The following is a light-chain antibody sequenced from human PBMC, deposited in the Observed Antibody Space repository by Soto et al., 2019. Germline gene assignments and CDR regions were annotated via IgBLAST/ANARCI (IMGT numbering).Light chain of an antibody. CDR3: GTWDSSPSAL. CDR1: SSNIGNNY. V-gene: IGLV1-51*01. Sequence: QSVLTQPPSVSAAPGQKVTISCSGSSSNIGNNYVSWYQQLPGTAPKLLIYDNNKRPSGIPDRFSGSKSGTSATLGITGLQTGDEADYYCGTWDSSPSALFGTGTKLTVL. CDR2: DNN. J-gene: IGLJ1*01.